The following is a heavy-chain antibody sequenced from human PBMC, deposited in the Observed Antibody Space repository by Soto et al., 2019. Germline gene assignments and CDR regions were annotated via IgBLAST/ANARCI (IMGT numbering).Heavy chain of an antibody. J-gene: IGHJ6*02. CDR1: GFTFSSYW. D-gene: IGHD3-3*01. Sequence: GGSLRLSCAASGFTFSSYWMSWVRQAPGKGLEWVANIKQDGSEKYYVDSVKGRFTISRDNAKNSLYLQMNSLRAEDTAVYYCARDRYSYYDFWSGSLTYYCYGMDVWGQGTTVTVSS. V-gene: IGHV3-7*01. CDR2: IKQDGSEK. CDR3: ARDRYSYYDFWSGSLTYYCYGMDV.